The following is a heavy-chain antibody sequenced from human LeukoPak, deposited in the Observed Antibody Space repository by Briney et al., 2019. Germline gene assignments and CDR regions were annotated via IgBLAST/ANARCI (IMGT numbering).Heavy chain of an antibody. CDR3: ARDTHCSSTSCYNAFDI. Sequence: AGSLRLSCAASGFTFSSYSMNWVRQAPGKGLGWVSSISSSSAYIYYADSLKGRFTISRDNAKKSLSLQMNSLRAEDTAVYYCARDTHCSSTSCYNAFDIWGQGTMVTVSS. CDR2: ISSSSAYI. D-gene: IGHD2-2*02. V-gene: IGHV3-21*01. J-gene: IGHJ3*02. CDR1: GFTFSSYS.